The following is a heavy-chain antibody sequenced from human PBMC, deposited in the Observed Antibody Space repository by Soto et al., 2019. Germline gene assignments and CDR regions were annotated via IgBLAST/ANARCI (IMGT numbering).Heavy chain of an antibody. J-gene: IGHJ6*02. V-gene: IGHV1-18*01. Sequence: QVQLVQSGDEVKKPGASVKVSCKASGYIFVNYGIAWVRQAPGQGLEWMGWISPYTGNTHSATKVQGRLTMTTDTSTSTAYMDLGSLTSDDTAVYYCVMVDNYVTPTPQDVWGQGTTVIVSS. CDR3: VMVDNYVTPTPQDV. D-gene: IGHD3-16*01. CDR2: ISPYTGNT. CDR1: GYIFVNYG.